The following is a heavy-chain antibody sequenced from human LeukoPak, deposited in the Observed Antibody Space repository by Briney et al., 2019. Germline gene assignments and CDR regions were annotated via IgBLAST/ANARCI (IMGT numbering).Heavy chain of an antibody. CDR2: INWNGGST. J-gene: IGHJ4*02. Sequence: AGGSLRLSCAASGFTFDDYGMSWVRQAPGKGLEWVSGINWNGGSTGYADSVKGRFTISRDNAKKFLYLQMNSLRAEDTASYYCARVNYDILTGYSWGGDYWGQGTLVTVSS. CDR1: GFTFDDYG. CDR3: ARVNYDILTGYSWGGDY. D-gene: IGHD3-9*01. V-gene: IGHV3-20*04.